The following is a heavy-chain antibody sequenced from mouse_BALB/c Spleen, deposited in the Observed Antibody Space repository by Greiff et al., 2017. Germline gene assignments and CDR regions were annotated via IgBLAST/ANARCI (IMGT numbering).Heavy chain of an antibody. J-gene: IGHJ3*01. Sequence: EVQLQQSGAELVRSGASVKLSCTASGFNIKDYYMHWVKQRPEQGLEWIGWIDPENGDTEYAPKFQGKATMTADTSSNTAYLQLSSLTSEDTAVYYCNAPYRYENWGQGTLVTVSA. CDR2: IDPENGDT. CDR1: GFNIKDYY. D-gene: IGHD2-14*01. CDR3: NAPYRYEN. V-gene: IGHV14-4*02.